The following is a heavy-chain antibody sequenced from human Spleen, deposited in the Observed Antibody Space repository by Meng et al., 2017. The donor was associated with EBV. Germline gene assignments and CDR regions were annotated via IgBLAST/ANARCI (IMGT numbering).Heavy chain of an antibody. CDR1: GFSFSNYW. D-gene: IGHD6-25*01. CDR3: SRDLVGSDDD. Sequence: GEVVESGGGLVQAGGSLRLSCAASGFSFSNYWMHWVRQVPGKGLVWVSRTNEDGGITNYADSVKGRFTISRDNTKNTLYLQMNSLRAEDTAVYFCSRDLVGSDDDWGQGTLVTVSS. CDR2: TNEDGGIT. J-gene: IGHJ4*02. V-gene: IGHV3-74*01.